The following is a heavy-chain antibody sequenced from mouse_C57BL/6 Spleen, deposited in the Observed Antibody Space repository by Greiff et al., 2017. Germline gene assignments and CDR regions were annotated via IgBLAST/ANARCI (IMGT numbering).Heavy chain of an antibody. J-gene: IGHJ4*01. Sequence: QVQLQQPGAELVKPGASVKMSCKASGYTFTSYWLTWVKQRPGQGLEWIGDIYPGSGSTNYNEKFKSKATLTVDTSSSTAYMQLSSLTSEDSAVYYCARSSGYYAMDYWGQGTSVTVSS. CDR3: ARSSGYYAMDY. D-gene: IGHD3-2*02. CDR1: GYTFTSYW. V-gene: IGHV1-55*01. CDR2: IYPGSGST.